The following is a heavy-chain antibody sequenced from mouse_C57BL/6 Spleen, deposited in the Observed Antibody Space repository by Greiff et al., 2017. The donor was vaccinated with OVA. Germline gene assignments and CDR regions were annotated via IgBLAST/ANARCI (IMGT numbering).Heavy chain of an antibody. CDR2: INYDGSST. D-gene: IGHD1-1*01. J-gene: IGHJ4*01. CDR3: ARWYGSSLYYAMDY. Sequence: EVKLVESEGGLVQPGSSMKLSCTASGFTFSDYYMAWVRQVPEKGLEWVANINYDGSSTYYLDSLKSRFIISRDNAKNILYLQMSSLKSEDTATYYCARWYGSSLYYAMDYWGQGTSVTVSS. CDR1: GFTFSDYY. V-gene: IGHV5-16*01.